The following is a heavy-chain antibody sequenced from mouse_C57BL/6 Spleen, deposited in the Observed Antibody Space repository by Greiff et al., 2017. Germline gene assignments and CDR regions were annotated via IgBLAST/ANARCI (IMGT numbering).Heavy chain of an antibody. D-gene: IGHD1-1*01. CDR1: GYTFTDYE. J-gene: IGHJ4*01. Sequence: VQLQQSGAELVRPGASVTLSCKASGYTFTDYEMHWVKQTPVHGLEWIGAIDPETGGTAYNQKFKGKAILTADKSSSTAYMELRSLTSEDSAVYYCTRGYGSRGAMGYWGQGTSVTVSS. CDR3: TRGYGSRGAMGY. CDR2: IDPETGGT. V-gene: IGHV1-15*01.